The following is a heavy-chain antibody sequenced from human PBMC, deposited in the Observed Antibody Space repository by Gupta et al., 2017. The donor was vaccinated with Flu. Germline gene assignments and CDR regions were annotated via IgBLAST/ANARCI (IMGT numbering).Heavy chain of an antibody. CDR2: IYYRGST. J-gene: IGHJ5*02. D-gene: IGHD3/OR15-3a*01. V-gene: IGHV4-39*01. Sequence: QLQLQESGPGLVKPSGPLSLTCTVSGGSISSSSYYCGWIRQPPGKGLEWMGSIYYRGSTYYNPSLKSRVTISVDTSKNQFSLKLSSVTAADTAVYYCARLDYANSRVGTNWFDPWGQGTLVTVSS. CDR1: GGSISSSSYY. CDR3: ARLDYANSRVGTNWFDP.